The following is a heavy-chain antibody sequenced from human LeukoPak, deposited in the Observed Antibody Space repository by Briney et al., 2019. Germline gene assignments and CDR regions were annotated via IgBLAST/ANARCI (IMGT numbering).Heavy chain of an antibody. J-gene: IGHJ5*02. Sequence: ASVKVSCKASGYTFTPYGITWVRQAPGQGLEWMGWISTYNGKTKYAQNLQGRVTMTRDTSTSTDYMVLRSLRSDDTAVYYCARSGYCTATSCYEGWFDPWGQGTLVTVSS. CDR1: GYTFTPYG. V-gene: IGHV1-18*01. CDR3: ARSGYCTATSCYEGWFDP. CDR2: ISTYNGKT. D-gene: IGHD2-2*01.